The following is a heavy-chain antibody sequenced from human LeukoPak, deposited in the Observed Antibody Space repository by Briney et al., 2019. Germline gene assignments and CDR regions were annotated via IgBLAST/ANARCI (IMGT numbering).Heavy chain of an antibody. Sequence: ASVKVSCKASGYTFRSYGVSWVRQAPGQGLEWMGRTSSYTGNTNYAQHLQDRVTMTTDTSTSTAYMELRSLRSDDTATYYCTRRPYFDYWGQGTLVTVSS. J-gene: IGHJ4*02. CDR3: TRRPYFDY. CDR1: GYTFRSYG. V-gene: IGHV1-18*01. CDR2: TSSYTGNT.